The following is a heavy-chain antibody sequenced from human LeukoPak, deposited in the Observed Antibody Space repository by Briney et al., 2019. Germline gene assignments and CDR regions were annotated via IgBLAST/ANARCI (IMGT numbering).Heavy chain of an antibody. D-gene: IGHD2-2*01. J-gene: IGHJ3*02. CDR2: INPNSGGT. CDR3: ARGLRAGALDI. V-gene: IGHV1-2*02. CDR1: GYTFTGYY. Sequence: ASVEVSCKASGYTFTGYYMHWVRQAPGQGLEWMGWINPNSGGTNYAQKFQGRVTMTRDTSISTAYMELRRLRYDDTAVHYCARGLRAGALDIWGQGTMVTVSS.